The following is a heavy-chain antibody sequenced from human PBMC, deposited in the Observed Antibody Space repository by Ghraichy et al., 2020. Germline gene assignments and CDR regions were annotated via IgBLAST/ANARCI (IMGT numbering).Heavy chain of an antibody. CDR2: INDSGSI. D-gene: IGHD1-1*01. CDR3: ARVVFSNNWTPVHWFDL. CDR1: GGSFSDYD. V-gene: IGHV4-34*01. Sequence: SETLSLTCAVYGGSFSDYDWTWIRQPPGKGLEWIGEINDSGSIDYNASLKSRVSISLDTSKNQFSLKLSSVTAADTAVYFCARVVFSNNWTPVHWFDLWGQGATVTVSS. J-gene: IGHJ6*02.